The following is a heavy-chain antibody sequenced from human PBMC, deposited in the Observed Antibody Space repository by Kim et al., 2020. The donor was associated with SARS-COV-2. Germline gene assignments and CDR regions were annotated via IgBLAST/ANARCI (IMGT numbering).Heavy chain of an antibody. J-gene: IGHJ3*02. CDR1: GYTFTSYA. D-gene: IGHD3-22*01. CDR2: INAGNGNT. V-gene: IGHV1-3*01. Sequence: ASVKVSCKASGYTFTSYAMHWVRQAPGQRLEWMGWINAGNGNTKYSQKFQGRVTVTRDTSASTAYMELSSLRSEDTAVYYCAREGFRYDSSGVFDIWGQGTMVTVSS. CDR3: AREGFRYDSSGVFDI.